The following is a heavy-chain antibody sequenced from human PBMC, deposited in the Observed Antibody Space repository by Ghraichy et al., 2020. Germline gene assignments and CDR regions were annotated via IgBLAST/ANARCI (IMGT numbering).Heavy chain of an antibody. V-gene: IGHV3-43*01. CDR3: AKGGIAVAGLDYFDY. CDR1: GFTFDDYT. CDR2: ISWDGGST. D-gene: IGHD6-19*01. J-gene: IGHJ4*02. Sequence: GGSLRLSCAASGFTFDDYTMHWVRQAPGKGLEWVSLISWDGGSTYYADSVKGRFTISRDNSKNSLYLQMNSLRTEDTALYYCAKGGIAVAGLDYFDYWGQGTLVTVSS.